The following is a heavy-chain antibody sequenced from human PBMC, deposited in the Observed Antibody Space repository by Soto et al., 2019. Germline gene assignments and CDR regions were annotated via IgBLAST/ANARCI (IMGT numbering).Heavy chain of an antibody. D-gene: IGHD1-1*01. J-gene: IGHJ3*01. CDR1: GLTVSGKKY. CDR2: LYDVDGS. CDR3: ATWHERDPAYDV. V-gene: IGHV3-53*01. Sequence: DVQLVESGGGLMQPGESLRLSCAASGLTVSGKKYVAWVRQAPGKGLEWVSALYDVDGSFYADSVKGRFTTSSDSSKTTVYLPMIGLRPDDPAVYSCATWHERDPAYDVWGQGTTVTFSS.